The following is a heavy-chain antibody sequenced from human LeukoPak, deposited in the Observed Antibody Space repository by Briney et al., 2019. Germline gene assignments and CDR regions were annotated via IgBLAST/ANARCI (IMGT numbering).Heavy chain of an antibody. CDR3: ARDSRSPTYYYYYMGV. CDR2: IYYSGST. V-gene: IGHV4-59*11. D-gene: IGHD6-13*01. Sequence: SETLSLTCTVSGGSISSHYWSWIRQPPGKGLEWIGYIYYSGSTNYNPSLKSRVTISVDTSKNQFSLKLSSVTAADTAVYYCARDSRSPTYYYYYMGVWGKGTTVTVSS. J-gene: IGHJ6*03. CDR1: GGSISSHY.